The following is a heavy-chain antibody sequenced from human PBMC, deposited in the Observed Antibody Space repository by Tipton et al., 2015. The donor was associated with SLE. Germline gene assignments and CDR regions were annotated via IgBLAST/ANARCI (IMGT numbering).Heavy chain of an antibody. CDR3: ARVSAAAGFDAFDI. CDR1: GFTFSSYS. CDR2: ISSSSSTI. V-gene: IGHV3-48*01. J-gene: IGHJ3*02. D-gene: IGHD6-13*01. Sequence: GSLRLSCAASGFTFSSYSMNWVRQAPGKGLEWVSYISSSSSTIYYADSVKGRFTISRDNAKNSLYLQMNSLRAEDTAVYYCARVSAAAGFDAFDIWGQGTMVTVSS.